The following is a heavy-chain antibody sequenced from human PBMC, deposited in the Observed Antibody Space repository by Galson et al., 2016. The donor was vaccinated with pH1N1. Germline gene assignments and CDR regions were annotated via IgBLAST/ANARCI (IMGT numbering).Heavy chain of an antibody. CDR3: ARDLGSLELMDLTFDY. CDR2: ISSSDTI. CDR1: GFTFSDYH. J-gene: IGHJ4*02. D-gene: IGHD1-7*01. Sequence: SLRLSCAASGFTFSDYHMSWIRQAPGKGLEWVSYISSSDTIYYVDSVKGRFTISRDNAKNSLYLQMNSLRAEDTAVYYCARDLGSLELMDLTFDYWGQGTLVTVSS. V-gene: IGHV3-11*01.